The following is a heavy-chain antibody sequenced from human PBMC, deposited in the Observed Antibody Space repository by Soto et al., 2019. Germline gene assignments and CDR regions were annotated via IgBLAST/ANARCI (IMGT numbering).Heavy chain of an antibody. CDR1: GFTFSSYA. J-gene: IGHJ5*02. Sequence: GGSLRLSCAASGFTFSSYAMSWVRQAPGKGLEWVSAISGSGGSTYYADSVKGRFTISRDNSKNTLYLQMNSLRVEDTAVYYGAKVSFASSGSDWFDPWGQGTLVTVSS. D-gene: IGHD3-22*01. V-gene: IGHV3-23*01. CDR2: ISGSGGST. CDR3: AKVSFASSGSDWFDP.